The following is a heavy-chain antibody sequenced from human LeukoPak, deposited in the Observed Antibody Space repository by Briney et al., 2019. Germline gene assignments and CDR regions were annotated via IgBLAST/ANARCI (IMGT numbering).Heavy chain of an antibody. D-gene: IGHD6-19*01. CDR1: GFTFSTYW. J-gene: IGHJ4*02. Sequence: GGSLRLSCAASGFTFSTYWMNWFRQTPGKGLEWVAKIKADGGEKDHVASVKGRFTISRDNAKNSLYLQMNSLRVDDTAVYYCARGAPISSGWYQPTFDYWGQGTLVTVSS. V-gene: IGHV3-7*03. CDR3: ARGAPISSGWYQPTFDY. CDR2: IKADGGEK.